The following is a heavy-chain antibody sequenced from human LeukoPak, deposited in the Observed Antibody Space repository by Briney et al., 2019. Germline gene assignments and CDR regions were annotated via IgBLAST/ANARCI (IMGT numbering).Heavy chain of an antibody. D-gene: IGHD6-13*01. CDR3: VRVGYSSSWYVDY. CDR2: ISYDGSNK. CDR1: GFTFSSYG. J-gene: IGHJ4*02. Sequence: PGGSLRLSCAASGFTFSSYGMHWVRQAPGKGLEWVAVISYDGSNKYYADSVKGRFTISRDNSKNTLYLQMNSLRAEDTAVYYCVRVGYSSSWYVDYWGQGTLVTVSS. V-gene: IGHV3-30*03.